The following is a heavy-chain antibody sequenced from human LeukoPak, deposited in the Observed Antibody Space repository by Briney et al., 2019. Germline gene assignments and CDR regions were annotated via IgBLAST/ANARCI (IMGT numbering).Heavy chain of an antibody. Sequence: SETLSLTCTVSGGSTSSTTYYWGWIRQPPGKDLEWIGSIYYSGSTYYNPSLKSRVTISVDTSKNQFSLKLSSVTAADTAVYYCARDFSAAFDIWGQGTMVTVSS. J-gene: IGHJ3*02. CDR1: GGSTSSTTYY. CDR3: ARDFSAAFDI. CDR2: IYYSGST. D-gene: IGHD2/OR15-2a*01. V-gene: IGHV4-39*07.